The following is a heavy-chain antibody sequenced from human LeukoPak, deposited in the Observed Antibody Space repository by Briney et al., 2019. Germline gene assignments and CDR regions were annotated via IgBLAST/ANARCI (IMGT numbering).Heavy chain of an antibody. CDR2: SYYSGST. CDR3: ARRTQGGGYYPFDY. D-gene: IGHD3-3*01. V-gene: IGHV4-39*01. CDR1: GGSISSSSYY. J-gene: IGHJ4*02. Sequence: SSETLPLTCTVSGGSISSSSYYWGWIRQPPGKGLEWIGSSYYSGSTNYNPSLKSRVTISVDTSKNQFSLKLSSVTAADTAVYYCARRTQGGGYYPFDYWGQGTLVTVSS.